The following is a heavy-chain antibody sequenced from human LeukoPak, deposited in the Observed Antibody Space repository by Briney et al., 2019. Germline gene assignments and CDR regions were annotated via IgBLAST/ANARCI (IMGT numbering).Heavy chain of an antibody. CDR3: ARVASSANWFDP. J-gene: IGHJ5*02. D-gene: IGHD3-22*01. CDR2: IYYSGST. V-gene: IGHV4-59*08. CDR1: GGSISSYY. Sequence: SETLSLTCTVSGGSISSYYWSWIRQPPGKGLEWLGYIYYSGSTNYNPSLKSRVTISVDTSKNQFSLKLSSVTAADTAVYYCARVASSANWFDPWGQGTLVTVSS.